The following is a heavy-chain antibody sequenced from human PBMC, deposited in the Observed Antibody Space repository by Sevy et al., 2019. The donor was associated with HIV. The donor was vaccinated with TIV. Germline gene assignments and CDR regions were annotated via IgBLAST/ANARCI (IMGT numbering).Heavy chain of an antibody. CDR1: GFTFSSYG. J-gene: IGHJ6*02. CDR3: ARETVTTLYYYYYGMDV. V-gene: IGHV3-33*01. CDR2: IWYDGSNK. D-gene: IGHD4-4*01. Sequence: GGSLRLSCAASGFTFSSYGMHWVRQAPGKGLEWVVVIWYDGSNKYYADSVKGRFTISRDNSKNTLYLQMNSLRAEDTAVYYCARETVTTLYYYYYGMDVWGQGTTVTVSS.